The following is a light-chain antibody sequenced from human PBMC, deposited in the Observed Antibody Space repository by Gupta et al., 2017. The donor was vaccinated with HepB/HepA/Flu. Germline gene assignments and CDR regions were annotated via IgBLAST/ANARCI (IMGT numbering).Light chain of an antibody. V-gene: IGLV2-23*02. Sequence: QSALTQPASVSGSPGQSITISSTGTRSDVGSYNLVSWYQQHPGKAPKLMIYEVNKWPSGVSNRFSGSKSGNTASLTISGLQAEDEADYYCCSYASTTVVFGGGTKLTVL. CDR3: CSYASTTVV. CDR1: RSDVGSYNL. J-gene: IGLJ2*01. CDR2: EVN.